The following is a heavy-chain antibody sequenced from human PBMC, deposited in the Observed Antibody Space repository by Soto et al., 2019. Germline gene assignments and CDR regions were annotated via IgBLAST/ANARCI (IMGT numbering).Heavy chain of an antibody. D-gene: IGHD4-4*01. CDR2: IDPSDSYT. CDR1: GYSFTSYW. Sequence: LKISCKGSGYSFTSYWISWVRQMPGKGLEWMGRIDPSDSYTNYSPSFQGHVTISADKSISTAYLQWSSLKASDTAMYYCARLTKTETTAAYYYGMDVWGQGTTVTVSS. CDR3: ARLTKTETTAAYYYGMDV. J-gene: IGHJ6*02. V-gene: IGHV5-10-1*01.